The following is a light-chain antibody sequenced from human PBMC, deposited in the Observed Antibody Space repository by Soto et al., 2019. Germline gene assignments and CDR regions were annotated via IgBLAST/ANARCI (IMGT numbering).Light chain of an antibody. CDR3: SSYAGSYNNVI. CDR1: SSNIGAGYG. Sequence: QSVLTQPPSVSGAPGQRVTISCTGSSSNIGAGYGVHWYQQLPGTAPKLFIDGNSNRPSGVPDRFSGSKSGNTASLTVSGLQAGDEADYYCSSYAGSYNNVIFGGGTKLTVL. CDR2: GNS. V-gene: IGLV1-40*01. J-gene: IGLJ2*01.